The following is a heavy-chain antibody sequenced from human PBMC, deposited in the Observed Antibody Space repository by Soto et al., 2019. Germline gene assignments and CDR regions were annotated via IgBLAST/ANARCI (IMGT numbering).Heavy chain of an antibody. CDR3: ARDLGITRIGVEYYYGMDV. V-gene: IGHV4-31*03. D-gene: IGHD1-20*01. CDR2: IYYSGST. CDR1: GGSISSGGYY. Sequence: QVQLQESGPGLVKPSQTLSLTCTVSGGSISSGGYYWSWIRQHPGKGLEWIGYIYYSGSTYYNPALKSRATKSVDTSRSQCSLKLSSVTAAATAVYYCARDLGITRIGVEYYYGMDVWGQGTTVTVSS. J-gene: IGHJ6*02.